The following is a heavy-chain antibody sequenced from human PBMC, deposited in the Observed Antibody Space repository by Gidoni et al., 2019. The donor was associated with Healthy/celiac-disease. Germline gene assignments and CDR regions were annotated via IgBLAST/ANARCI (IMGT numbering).Heavy chain of an antibody. Sequence: QVQLVESGGGLVKPGGSLRLSCAASGFTFSDYYMSWIRQAPGKGLEWVSYISSSSSYTNYADSMKGRFTIFRDNAKNSLYLQMNSLRAEDTAVYYCARDRTQNLYYFDCWGQGTLVTVSS. CDR3: ARDRTQNLYYFDC. J-gene: IGHJ4*02. D-gene: IGHD1-1*01. CDR1: GFTFSDYY. CDR2: ISSSSSYT. V-gene: IGHV3-11*06.